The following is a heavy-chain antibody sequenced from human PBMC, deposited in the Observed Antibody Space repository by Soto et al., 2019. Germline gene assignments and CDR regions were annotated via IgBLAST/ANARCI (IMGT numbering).Heavy chain of an antibody. CDR3: VRVPVAVAATEDYYGLDV. Sequence: RSLTCSVSGVSITSYYWSWIRQSAGGGLEWMGRINTDGLSTYSPSFKSRLTMSLDTSKNQVSLRLISVTAADTAVYFCVRVPVAVAATEDYYGLDVWGQGTTVTVSS. CDR1: GVSITSYY. V-gene: IGHV4-4*07. J-gene: IGHJ6*02. D-gene: IGHD2-15*01. CDR2: INTDGLS.